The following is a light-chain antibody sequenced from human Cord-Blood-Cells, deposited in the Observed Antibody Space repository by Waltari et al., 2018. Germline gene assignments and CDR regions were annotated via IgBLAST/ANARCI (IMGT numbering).Light chain of an antibody. V-gene: IGLV2-14*01. CDR3: SSYTSSSTWV. Sequence: QSALTHPASVSGSPGQSITISCTGTSSDVGGYNYVPWYQKHPGKAPKLLIYDVNNRPSGVSNRFSGSKSGNTASLTISVLQAEDEADYYCSSYTSSSTWVFGGGTKLTVL. CDR2: DVN. CDR1: SSDVGGYNY. J-gene: IGLJ3*02.